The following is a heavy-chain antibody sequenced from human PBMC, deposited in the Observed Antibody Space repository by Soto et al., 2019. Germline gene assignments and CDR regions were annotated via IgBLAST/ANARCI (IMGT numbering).Heavy chain of an antibody. CDR3: VKDRSLEVAGGYYFDQ. J-gene: IGHJ4*02. V-gene: IGHV3-64D*08. Sequence: PXGSLRLSCSASGFTFNSFGMHWVRQAPGKGLEFVSAIKSLGDTTYYADSVRGRFIISRDNSENTLYLQMSSLRPEDTAVYYCVKDRSLEVAGGYYFDQWGQGTQVTVSS. CDR2: IKSLGDTT. D-gene: IGHD6-19*01. CDR1: GFTFNSFG.